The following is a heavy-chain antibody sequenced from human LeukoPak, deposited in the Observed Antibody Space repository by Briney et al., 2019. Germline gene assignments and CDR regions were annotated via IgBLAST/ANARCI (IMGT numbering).Heavy chain of an antibody. CDR2: ISGSGDST. V-gene: IGHV3-23*01. J-gene: IGHJ4*02. D-gene: IGHD2-15*01. Sequence: SGGSLRLSCAASGFTFSSYAMSWVRQAPGKGLEWVSAISGSGDSTYYADSVKGRFTISRDNSKNTLYLQMNSLRAEDTAIYYCAKDIGVGSCNGCLFDYWGQGTLVTVSS. CDR1: GFTFSSYA. CDR3: AKDIGVGSCNGCLFDY.